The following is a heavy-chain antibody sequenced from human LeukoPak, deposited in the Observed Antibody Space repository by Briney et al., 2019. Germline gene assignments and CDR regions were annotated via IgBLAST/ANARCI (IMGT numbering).Heavy chain of an antibody. D-gene: IGHD4-17*01. V-gene: IGHV4-4*02. CDR3: AGNGYYSIGY. CDR1: GGSTSSNW. Sequence: PSETLSLTCVVSGGSTSSNWWSWVRQPPGKGLEWIGEIFHTGSTNYNPSLKSRVTISLDKSKNQFSLEVTSVTAADTAVYYCAGNGYYSIGYWGQGTLVTVSS. J-gene: IGHJ4*02. CDR2: IFHTGST.